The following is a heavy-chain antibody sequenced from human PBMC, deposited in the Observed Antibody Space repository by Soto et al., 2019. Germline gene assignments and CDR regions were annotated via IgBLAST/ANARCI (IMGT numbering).Heavy chain of an antibody. CDR2: ISAYNGNT. Sequence: QVQLVQSGAEVKKPGASVKVSCKASGYTFTSYGISWVRQAPGQGLEWMGWISAYNGNTNYAQKLQGRVTMTTDTSTRTAYMELRSLRSDDTAVYYCARDTDLYSWNYGRWFDPWGQGTLVTVSS. D-gene: IGHD1-7*01. V-gene: IGHV1-18*01. CDR1: GYTFTSYG. J-gene: IGHJ5*02. CDR3: ARDTDLYSWNYGRWFDP.